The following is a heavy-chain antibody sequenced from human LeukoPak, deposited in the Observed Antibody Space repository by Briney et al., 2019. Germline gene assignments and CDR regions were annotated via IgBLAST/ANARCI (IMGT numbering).Heavy chain of an antibody. Sequence: TSQTLSLTCTVSSGSISSGFYYWSWIRQHPWKGLEGIGHIYYRESTYYNTSLKNPFTRSVYTAKNQFSLNVSSVNSSDTPGSYCARATVVPAAMGNWGQGALVTVSS. J-gene: IGHJ4*02. D-gene: IGHD2-2*01. CDR1: SGSISSGFYY. V-gene: IGHV4-31*01. CDR3: ARATVVPAAMGN. CDR2: IYYREST.